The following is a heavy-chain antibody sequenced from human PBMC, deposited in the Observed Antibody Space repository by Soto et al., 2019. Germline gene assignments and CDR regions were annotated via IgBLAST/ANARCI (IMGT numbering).Heavy chain of an antibody. CDR1: GGSISSGGYY. J-gene: IGHJ6*02. V-gene: IGHV4-31*03. CDR2: NYYSGIT. D-gene: IGHD6-6*01. Sequence: QVQLQESGPGLVKPSQTLSLTCTVSGGSISSGGYYWTWIRQHPGKGLEWIGYNYYSGITYYNPALKRRVTIALATSKNQSSRKLSSVTAADTAVYYCARGSSIAGLYYGMDVWGQGTTVTVSS. CDR3: ARGSSIAGLYYGMDV.